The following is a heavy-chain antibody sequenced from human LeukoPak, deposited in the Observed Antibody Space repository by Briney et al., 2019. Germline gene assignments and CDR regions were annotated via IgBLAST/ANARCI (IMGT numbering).Heavy chain of an antibody. CDR1: GGSFSGYY. CDR2: IYHSGST. Sequence: PSETLSLTCAVYGGSFSGYYWSWIRQPPGKGLEWIGEIYHSGSTNYNPSLKSRVTISVDKSKNQSSLKLSSVTAADTAVYYCARAIMHSSGWSYYYYYGMDVWAKGPRSPSP. V-gene: IGHV4-34*01. D-gene: IGHD6-19*01. CDR3: ARAIMHSSGWSYYYYYGMDV. J-gene: IGHJ6*02.